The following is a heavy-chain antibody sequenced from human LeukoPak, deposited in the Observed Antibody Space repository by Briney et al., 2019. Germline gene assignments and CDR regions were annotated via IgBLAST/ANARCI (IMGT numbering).Heavy chain of an antibody. Sequence: ASVKVSCKASGYTFTSYDINWVRQATGQGLEWMGWMNPNSGNTGYAQKFQGRVTMTRNTSISTAYMELSSLRSEDTAVYYCARDLVTVTTGAPRGQNYYYYGMDVWGQGTTVTVSS. J-gene: IGHJ6*02. V-gene: IGHV1-8*01. CDR3: ARDLVTVTTGAPRGQNYYYYGMDV. CDR1: GYTFTSYD. D-gene: IGHD4-17*01. CDR2: MNPNSGNT.